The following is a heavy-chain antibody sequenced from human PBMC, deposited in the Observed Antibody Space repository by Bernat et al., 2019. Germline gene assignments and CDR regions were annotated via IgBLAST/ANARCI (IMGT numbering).Heavy chain of an antibody. J-gene: IGHJ4*02. CDR2: ISYDGSNK. CDR1: GFTFSSYG. CDR3: AKDMTTVTTRLDY. D-gene: IGHD4-17*01. Sequence: QVQLVESGGGVVQPGRSLRLSCAASGFTFSSYGMHWVRQAPGKGLEWVAVISYDGSNKHYADSVKGRFTISRDNSKNTLYLQVNSLRAEDTAVYFCAKDMTTVTTRLDYWGQGTLVTVSS. V-gene: IGHV3-30*18.